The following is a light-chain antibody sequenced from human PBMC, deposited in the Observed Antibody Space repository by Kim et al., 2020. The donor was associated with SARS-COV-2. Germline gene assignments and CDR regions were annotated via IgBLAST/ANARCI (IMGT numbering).Light chain of an antibody. J-gene: IGKJ5*01. Sequence: SPGERVTLSCRASQSVASNLAWYQQKPGQPPRLLFYGVSIRASGVPARFSGSGSGTEFTLTIDSLQSEDFAVYFCQQYKDWPPITFGQGTRLEIK. V-gene: IGKV3-15*01. CDR3: QQYKDWPPIT. CDR2: GVS. CDR1: QSVASN.